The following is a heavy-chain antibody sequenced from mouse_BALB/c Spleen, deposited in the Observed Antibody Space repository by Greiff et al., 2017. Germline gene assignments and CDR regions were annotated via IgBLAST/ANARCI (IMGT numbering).Heavy chain of an antibody. D-gene: IGHD2-4*01. CDR1: GFSLTSYG. CDR2: IWAGGST. Sequence: VQGVESGPGLVAPSQSLSITCTVSGFSLTSYGVHWVRQPPGKGLEWLGVIWAGGSTNYNSALMSRLSISKDNSKSQVFLKMNSLQTDDTAMYYCARDYDYDVDAMDYWGQGTSVTVSS. V-gene: IGHV2-9*02. CDR3: ARDYDYDVDAMDY. J-gene: IGHJ4*01.